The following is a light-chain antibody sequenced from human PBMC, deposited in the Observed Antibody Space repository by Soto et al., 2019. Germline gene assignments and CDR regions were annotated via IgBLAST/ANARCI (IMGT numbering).Light chain of an antibody. CDR1: ESVGSF. J-gene: IGKJ4*01. CDR3: QQYNNWPRAT. CDR2: DAS. V-gene: IGKV3-11*01. Sequence: ETVLTQSPAPLSLSPGERATLSCRSSESVGSFLAWYRQKPGQAPRLLIFDASNRATGIPVRFSGSGSGTDFTLTISSLEPEDFAVYYCQQYNNWPRATLGGGTKVDI.